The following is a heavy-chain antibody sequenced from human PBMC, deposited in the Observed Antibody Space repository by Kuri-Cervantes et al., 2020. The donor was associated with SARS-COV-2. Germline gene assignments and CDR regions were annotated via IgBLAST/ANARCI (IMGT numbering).Heavy chain of an antibody. CDR1: GYTFTSYG. J-gene: IGHJ4*02. Sequence: ASVKVSCKASGYTFTSYGISWVRQAPGQGLEWMGWISAYNGNTNYAQKFQGRVTMTRNTSISTAYMELSSLRSEDTAVYYCARSSSGSYSDFEHWGQGTLVTVSS. CDR2: ISAYNGNT. V-gene: IGHV1-18*01. D-gene: IGHD1-26*01. CDR3: ARSSSGSYSDFEH.